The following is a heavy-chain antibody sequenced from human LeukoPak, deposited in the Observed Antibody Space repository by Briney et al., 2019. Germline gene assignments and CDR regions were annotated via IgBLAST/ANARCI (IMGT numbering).Heavy chain of an antibody. D-gene: IGHD5-12*01. CDR3: ARFYSGYDYYFDY. CDR1: GGSFSGYY. CDR2: INHSGST. J-gene: IGHJ4*02. Sequence: SETLSLTCAVYGGSFSGYYWSWIRQPPGKGLEWIGEINHSGSTNYNPSLKSRVTMSVDTSKNQFSLKLSSVTAADTAVYYCARFYSGYDYYFDYWGQGTLVTVSS. V-gene: IGHV4-34*01.